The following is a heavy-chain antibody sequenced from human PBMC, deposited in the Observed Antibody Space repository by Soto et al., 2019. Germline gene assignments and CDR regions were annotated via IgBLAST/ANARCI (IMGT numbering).Heavy chain of an antibody. CDR1: GFTFSSFC. J-gene: IGHJ5*02. CDR3: ARDRLFVPWGLYDSSGYCNDCPWFDP. Sequence: AGGALRLPCAASGFTFSSFCMHWVRPAPGKGVEGVAVIWFDGSNKYYADSVKGRFTISRDNSKNTLYLQMNSLRAEDTAVYYCARDRLFVPWGLYDSSGYCNDCPWFDPWGQGTLVTVSS. CDR2: IWFDGSNK. V-gene: IGHV3-33*01. D-gene: IGHD3-22*01.